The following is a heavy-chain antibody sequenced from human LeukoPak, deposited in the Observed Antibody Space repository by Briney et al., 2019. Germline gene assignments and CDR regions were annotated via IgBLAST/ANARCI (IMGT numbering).Heavy chain of an antibody. CDR2: FSYTGNT. J-gene: IGHJ4*02. CDR3: ARVFGSYAFGY. CDR1: GGSITTSH. D-gene: IGHD3-3*01. V-gene: IGHV4-59*01. Sequence: PSETLSLTCTVSGGSITTSHWSWIRQPPGKGLELIGYFSYTGNTNYNPSLKSRVTISVDTSENRFSLNLISVTAADTAVYYCARVFGSYAFGYWGLGTLVTVSS.